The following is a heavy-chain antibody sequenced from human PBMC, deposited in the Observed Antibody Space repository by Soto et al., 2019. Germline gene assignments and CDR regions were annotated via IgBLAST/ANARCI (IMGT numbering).Heavy chain of an antibody. Sequence: ASVKVSCQASGYTFTSYYIHWVRQAPGQGLEWMGIINPRGGITTYAQKFQGRLTMTGDTSTSTVYMELSSLTSEDTAMYHCASSPAYGSSWYGIPPDLSHGMDVRGQGTTVTVSS. D-gene: IGHD6-13*01. J-gene: IGHJ6*02. CDR1: GYTFTSYY. CDR3: ASSPAYGSSWYGIPPDLSHGMDV. V-gene: IGHV1-46*01. CDR2: INPRGGIT.